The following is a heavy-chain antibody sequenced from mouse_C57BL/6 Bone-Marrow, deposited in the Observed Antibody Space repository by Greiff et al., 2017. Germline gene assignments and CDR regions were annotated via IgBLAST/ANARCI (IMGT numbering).Heavy chain of an antibody. D-gene: IGHD1-1*01. CDR1: GYSFTSYS. V-gene: IGHV1-66*01. J-gene: IGHJ1*03. CDR2: IYPGSGNT. CDR3: AKDYYGSSYGYFEV. Sequence: VQLQQSGPELVKPGASVKISCKASGYSFTSYSIHWVKQRPGQGLEWIGWIYPGSGNTKYNEKFKGKATLTADTSSSTAYMQLSSLTSEDSAVYYCAKDYYGSSYGYFEVWGTGTTVTVSS.